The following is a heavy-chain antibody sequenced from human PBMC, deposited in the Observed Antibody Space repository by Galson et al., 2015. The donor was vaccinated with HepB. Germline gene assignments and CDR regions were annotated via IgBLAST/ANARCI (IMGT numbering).Heavy chain of an antibody. V-gene: IGHV3-33*06. J-gene: IGHJ4*02. D-gene: IGHD2-15*01. CDR2: IWYDGSNK. Sequence: SLRLSCAASGFTFSSYGMHWVRQAPGKGLEWVAVIWYDGSNKYYADSVKGRFTISRDNSKNTLYLQMNSLRAEDTALYYCAKGAGYCSGGSCYTLGYFDYWGQGTLVTVSS. CDR3: AKGAGYCSGGSCYTLGYFDY. CDR1: GFTFSSYG.